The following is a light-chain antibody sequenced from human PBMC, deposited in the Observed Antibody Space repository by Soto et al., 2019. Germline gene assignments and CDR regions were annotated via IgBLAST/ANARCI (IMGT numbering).Light chain of an antibody. V-gene: IGKV3-15*01. CDR3: QQYHNWPPQYT. CDR2: GAS. J-gene: IGKJ2*01. CDR1: QGVASN. Sequence: EMVMTQSRASLKVSPGDGATLSCRASQGVASNVAWYQQKPGQGPRLLIHGASTRAVGVPARFSGSGTGTDFTVTISNLQAVDFAVYYCQQYHNWPPQYTFGQGTKLHIK.